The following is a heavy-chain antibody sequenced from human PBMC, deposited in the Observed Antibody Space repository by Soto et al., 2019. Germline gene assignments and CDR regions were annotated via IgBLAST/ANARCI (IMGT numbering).Heavy chain of an antibody. J-gene: IGHJ4*02. CDR2: LSGNSGTT. Sequence: EVQLLESGGGLVQPGGSLRLSCAASGFTFSTYAMTWVRQAPGKGLEWVSALSGNSGTTYSADSVEGRFTISRDNSRNTLSLQMSSLRAEDTALYYCAKGSKFTSFSPIDYWGQGTLVTVSS. CDR3: AKGSKFTSFSPIDY. V-gene: IGHV3-23*01. D-gene: IGHD3-3*01. CDR1: GFTFSTYA.